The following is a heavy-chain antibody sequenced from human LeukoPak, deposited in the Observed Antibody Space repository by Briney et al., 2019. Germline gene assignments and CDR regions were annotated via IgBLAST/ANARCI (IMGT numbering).Heavy chain of an antibody. CDR2: MNVEGSVT. Sequence: PGGSLRLSCAASGFTVSSYWMHWVRQVPGKGLVWVSRMNVEGSVTSYADFVKGRFTISRDIAKNTLYLLMNSLRAEDTAVYYCARRGSGRHFDFWGQGTLVTVSS. CDR3: ARRGSGRHFDF. CDR1: GFTVSSYW. V-gene: IGHV3-74*01. D-gene: IGHD2-15*01. J-gene: IGHJ4*02.